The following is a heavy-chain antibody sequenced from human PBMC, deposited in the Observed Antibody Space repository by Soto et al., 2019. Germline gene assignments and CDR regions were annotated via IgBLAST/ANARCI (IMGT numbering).Heavy chain of an antibody. V-gene: IGHV4-30-4*01. CDR2: IYYSGGT. D-gene: IGHD3-22*01. Sequence: SETLSLTCTVSGGSISSGDYYWSWIRQPPGKGLEWIAYIYYSGGTYYNPSLKSRITISLDTSKNQFSLKLSSVTAADTAVYYCATHHFDSSGDSRFFDYWGQGTLVTVSS. J-gene: IGHJ4*02. CDR3: ATHHFDSSGDSRFFDY. CDR1: GGSISSGDYY.